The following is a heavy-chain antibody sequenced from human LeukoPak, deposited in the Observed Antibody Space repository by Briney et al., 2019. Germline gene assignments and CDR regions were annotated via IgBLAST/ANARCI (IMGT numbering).Heavy chain of an antibody. CDR3: ARGIQEDYYDSSGYYYSWFDP. V-gene: IGHV4-30-2*01. Sequence: SQTLSLTCAVSGGPISSGGYSWSWIRQPPGNGLEWIGYLYHSGSTHYNPSVKSRVTRSVDRSKNQSSLKLSSVTAADTAVYYCARGIQEDYYDSSGYYYSWFDPWGQGTLVTVSS. CDR1: GGPISSGGYS. J-gene: IGHJ5*02. CDR2: LYHSGST. D-gene: IGHD3-22*01.